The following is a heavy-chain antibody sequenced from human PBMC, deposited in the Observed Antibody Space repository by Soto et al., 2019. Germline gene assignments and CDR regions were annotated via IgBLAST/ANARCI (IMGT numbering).Heavy chain of an antibody. CDR1: GGSISSYY. Sequence: SETLSLTCTVSGGSISSYYWSWIRQPPGKGLEWIGYIYYSGSTNYNPSLKSRVTISVDTSKNQFSLKLSSVTAADTAVYYCARHVRFGELLTNWFEPWGQGTLVTVSS. D-gene: IGHD3-10*01. CDR2: IYYSGST. J-gene: IGHJ5*02. V-gene: IGHV4-59*08. CDR3: ARHVRFGELLTNWFEP.